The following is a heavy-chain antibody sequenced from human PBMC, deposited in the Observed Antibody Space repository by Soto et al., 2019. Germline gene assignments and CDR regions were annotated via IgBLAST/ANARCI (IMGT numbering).Heavy chain of an antibody. D-gene: IGHD4-17*01. CDR2: ISSSSSYI. CDR1: GFTFSSDS. Sequence: GGSLRLCCAASGFTFSSDSMNWVRQAPGKGLGWVSSISSSSSYIYYADSVKGRFTISRDNAKNSLYLQMNSLRAEDTAVYYCARDRGTTVTTPYYYYYGMDVWGQGTTVTVSS. CDR3: ARDRGTTVTTPYYYYYGMDV. J-gene: IGHJ6*02. V-gene: IGHV3-21*01.